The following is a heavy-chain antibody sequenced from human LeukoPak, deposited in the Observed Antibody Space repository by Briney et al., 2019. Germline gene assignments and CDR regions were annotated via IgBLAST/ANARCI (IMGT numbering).Heavy chain of an antibody. Sequence: GGSLRLSCAASGFAFSSYAMSWVRQAPGQGLEWVSSISGSGSGGRTYYADSVKGRFTISRDTSKNTLYLQMNSLRAEDTAVYFCAKEEWLGKMNFFDYWGQGTLVTVSS. V-gene: IGHV3-23*01. D-gene: IGHD6-19*01. CDR2: ISGSGSGGRT. J-gene: IGHJ4*02. CDR3: AKEEWLGKMNFFDY. CDR1: GFAFSSYA.